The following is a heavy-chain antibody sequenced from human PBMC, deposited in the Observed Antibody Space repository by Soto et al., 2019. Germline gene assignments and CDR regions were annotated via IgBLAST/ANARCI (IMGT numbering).Heavy chain of an antibody. Sequence: GVLRLSCAASRFTFSNYAMSWVRQAPGKGLEWVSGISSTGGSTYYADSVKGRFTISRDNSKNTLDLQMSSLRAEDTAIYYCARAHDYDFWSGFLFYGMDVWGQGTTVTSP. D-gene: IGHD3-3*01. CDR2: ISSTGGST. V-gene: IGHV3-23*01. J-gene: IGHJ6*02. CDR1: RFTFSNYA. CDR3: ARAHDYDFWSGFLFYGMDV.